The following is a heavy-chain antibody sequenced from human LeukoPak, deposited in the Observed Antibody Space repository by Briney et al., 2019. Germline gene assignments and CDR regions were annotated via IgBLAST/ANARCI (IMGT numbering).Heavy chain of an antibody. CDR1: GFTFSDYY. CDR3: GKEVERHFDLKY. V-gene: IGHV3-11*01. Sequence: GGSLRLSCAASGFTFSDYYMSWLRLAPGKGLEWISSISSHDSSTYYADSVKGRFTLSRDHSKNTLYLQMNSLRAEDTAVYYCGKEVERHFDLKYWGQGALVTVSS. J-gene: IGHJ4*02. CDR2: ISSHDSST.